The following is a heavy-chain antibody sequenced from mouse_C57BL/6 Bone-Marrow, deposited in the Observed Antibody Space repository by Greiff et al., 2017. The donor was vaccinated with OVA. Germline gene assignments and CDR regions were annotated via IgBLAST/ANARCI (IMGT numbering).Heavy chain of an antibody. V-gene: IGHV1-55*01. CDR1: GYTFTSYW. J-gene: IGHJ3*01. CDR3: ARSGYYGRAFAY. Sequence: QVQLKQPGAELVKPGASVKMSCKASGYTFTSYWITWVKQRPGQGLEWIGDIYPGSGSTNYNEKFKSKATLTVDTSSSTAYMQLSSLTSEDSAVYYCARSGYYGRAFAYWGQGTLVTVSA. CDR2: IYPGSGST. D-gene: IGHD1-1*01.